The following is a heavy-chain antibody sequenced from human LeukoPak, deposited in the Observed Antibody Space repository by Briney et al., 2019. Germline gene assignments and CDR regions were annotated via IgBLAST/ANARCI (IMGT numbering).Heavy chain of an antibody. V-gene: IGHV3-11*01. CDR1: GFTFSDYY. D-gene: IGHD2-2*02. CDR2: ISSSGSTI. Sequence: SGGSLRLSCAASGFTFSDYYMSWIRQAPGKGLEWVSYISSSGSTIYYADSVKGRFTISRDNAKNSLYLQMNSLRAEDTAVYYCARIGGCSSTSCYTYNWFDPWGQGTLVTVSS. CDR3: ARIGGCSSTSCYTYNWFDP. J-gene: IGHJ5*02.